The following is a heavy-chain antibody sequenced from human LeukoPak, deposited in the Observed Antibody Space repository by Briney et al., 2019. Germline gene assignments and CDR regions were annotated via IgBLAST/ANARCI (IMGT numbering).Heavy chain of an antibody. J-gene: IGHJ4*02. CDR3: ARHFNLAGDRNFDY. CDR1: GYTFTGYY. D-gene: IGHD2-21*02. Sequence: ASVKVSCKASGYTFTGYYMHWVRQAPGQGLEWMGWINPNSGVTKYSQKFQGRVTMTRDTSINTAYMEVNSLRSDDTAVYYCARHFNLAGDRNFDYWGQGTLVTVSS. V-gene: IGHV1-2*02. CDR2: INPNSGVT.